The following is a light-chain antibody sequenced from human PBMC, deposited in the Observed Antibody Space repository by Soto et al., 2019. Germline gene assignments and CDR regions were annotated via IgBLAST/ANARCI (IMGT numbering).Light chain of an antibody. Sequence: EIVLTQSPATVSVSPGESATFSCRASQNIGSNLAWYRHKPGQAPRLLISGASTRATGVPGRFSGSGSGTEFALTINSLQSEDFAVYFCQQYNTGPQTFGQGTKVEIK. CDR1: QNIGSN. CDR2: GAS. V-gene: IGKV3-15*01. CDR3: QQYNTGPQT. J-gene: IGKJ1*01.